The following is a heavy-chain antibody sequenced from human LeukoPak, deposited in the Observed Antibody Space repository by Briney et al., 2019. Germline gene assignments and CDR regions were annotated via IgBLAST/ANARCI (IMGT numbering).Heavy chain of an antibody. V-gene: IGHV1-69*01. D-gene: IGHD3-10*01. CDR3: ASWTRYYGSGSYTYYFDY. CDR2: IIPIFGTA. J-gene: IGHJ4*02. CDR1: GGTFSSYA. Sequence: ASVKVSCKASGGTFSSYAISWVRQAPGQGLEWMGGIIPIFGTASYAQKFQGRVTITADESTSTAYMELSSLRSEDTAVYYCASWTRYYGSGSYTYYFDYWGQGTLVTVSS.